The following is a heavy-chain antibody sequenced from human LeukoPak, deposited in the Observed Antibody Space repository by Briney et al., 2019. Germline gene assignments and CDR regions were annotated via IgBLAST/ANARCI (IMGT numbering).Heavy chain of an antibody. Sequence: GSSVKVSCKASGGTFSSYTISWVRQAPGQGLEWMGRIIPILGIANYAQKFQGRVTITTDESTSTAYMELSSLRSEDTAVYYCARAWVGSSGWYSPYYFDYWGQGTLVTVSS. J-gene: IGHJ4*02. V-gene: IGHV1-69*16. CDR1: GGTFSSYT. CDR2: IIPILGIA. D-gene: IGHD6-19*01. CDR3: ARAWVGSSGWYSPYYFDY.